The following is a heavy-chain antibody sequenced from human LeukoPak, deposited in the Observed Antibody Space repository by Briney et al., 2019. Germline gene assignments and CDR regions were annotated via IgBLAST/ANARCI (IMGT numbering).Heavy chain of an antibody. CDR1: GVTFTSYA. CDR3: ARDRYCGGDCYYWHFDL. D-gene: IGHD2-21*02. J-gene: IGHJ2*01. Sequence: GGSLRLSCAASGVTFTSYAMTWVRQAPGKGLEWVSSIAGSGDSSYYADSVKGRFIISRDNSKDTLYLQMNNLRVEDTAVYYCARDRYCGGDCYYWHFDLWGRGTLVTVSS. V-gene: IGHV3-23*01. CDR2: IAGSGDSS.